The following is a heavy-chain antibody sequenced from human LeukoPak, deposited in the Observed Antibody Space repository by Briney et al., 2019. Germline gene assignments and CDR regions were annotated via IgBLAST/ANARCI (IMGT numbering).Heavy chain of an antibody. D-gene: IGHD3-22*01. CDR3: ARDGSIYDSSGYYVVGNMDV. Sequence: ASVKVSCKVSGYTLTELSMHWVRQAPGQGLEWMGWISAYNGNTNYAQKLQGRVTMTTDTSTSTAYMELRSLRSDDTAVYYCARDGSIYDSSGYYVVGNMDVWGKGTTVTVSS. CDR2: ISAYNGNT. J-gene: IGHJ6*03. CDR1: GYTLTELS. V-gene: IGHV1-18*01.